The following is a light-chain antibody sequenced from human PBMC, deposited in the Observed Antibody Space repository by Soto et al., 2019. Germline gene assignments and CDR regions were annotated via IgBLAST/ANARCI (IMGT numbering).Light chain of an antibody. CDR1: QSVSVY. Sequence: ETVLTQSPATLSLSPGERATLSCRASQSVSVYLAWYQQKPGQAPRLLIYDTSNRAAGVPARFSGSGSGTDFTLTIISLEPEDFAVYYCQQRRYWPLTFGGGTKVEIK. CDR3: QQRRYWPLT. V-gene: IGKV3-11*01. J-gene: IGKJ4*01. CDR2: DTS.